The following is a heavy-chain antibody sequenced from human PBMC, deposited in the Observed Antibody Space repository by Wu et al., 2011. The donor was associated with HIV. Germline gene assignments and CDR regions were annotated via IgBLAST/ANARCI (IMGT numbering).Heavy chain of an antibody. CDR3: ARDADWSVDY. CDR2: IHAYNGDT. D-gene: IGHD2-21*01. CDR1: GYTFTNYG. V-gene: IGHV1-18*01. Sequence: QVQLVQSGVEVKKPGASVKLSCKTSGYTFTNYGVSWVRQAPGQGLEWMGWIHAYNGDTNFAQSLQDRITVTTDTSTSTAYMELTSLRSDDTAIYFCARDADWSVDYWGQGILVTVSS. J-gene: IGHJ4*02.